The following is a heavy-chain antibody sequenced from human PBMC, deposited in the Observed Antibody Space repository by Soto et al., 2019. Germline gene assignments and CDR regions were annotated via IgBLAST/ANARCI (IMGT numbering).Heavy chain of an antibody. D-gene: IGHD3-10*01. CDR2: ISYDGSNK. CDR1: GFTFSSYA. Sequence: PGGSLRLSCAASGFTFSSYAMHWVRQAPGKGLEWVAVISYDGSNKYYADSVKGRFTISRDNSKNTLYLQMNSLRAEDTAVYYCVLFRSAWGQGTLVTVSS. J-gene: IGHJ5*02. V-gene: IGHV3-30-3*01. CDR3: VLFRSA.